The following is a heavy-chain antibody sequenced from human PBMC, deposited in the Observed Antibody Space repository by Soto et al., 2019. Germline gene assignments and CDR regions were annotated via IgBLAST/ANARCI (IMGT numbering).Heavy chain of an antibody. J-gene: IGHJ4*02. V-gene: IGHV3-23*01. CDR2: ITGSWETT. D-gene: IGHD3-3*01. CDR3: AKDFWRHDFRSGYPGGGGWYFDS. Sequence: GGSLRLSCTASGFSFNNYATSWVRQAPGRGLEWVSSITGSWETTYYADSVKGRFTISKVSSKNMIHLEMSSLRVEDTARYYCAKDFWRHDFRSGYPGGGGWYFDSWGPGTVVTVSS. CDR1: GFSFNNYA.